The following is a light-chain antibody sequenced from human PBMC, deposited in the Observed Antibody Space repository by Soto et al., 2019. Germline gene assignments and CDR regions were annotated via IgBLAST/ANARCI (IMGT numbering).Light chain of an antibody. Sequence: DIQMTQSPSTLSGSVGDRVTITCRASQIIDTWLAWYQQKPGKAPKLLIYKASSLKSGVPSRFSGSGSGTEFTLTISSLQPDDFATYYCQQYNSYLWTFGQGTKVDIK. CDR3: QQYNSYLWT. J-gene: IGKJ1*01. CDR2: KAS. V-gene: IGKV1-5*03. CDR1: QIIDTW.